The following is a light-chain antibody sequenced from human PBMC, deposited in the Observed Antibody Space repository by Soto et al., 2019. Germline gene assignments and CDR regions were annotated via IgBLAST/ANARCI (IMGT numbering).Light chain of an antibody. CDR2: SAS. CDR1: RSVSNN. Sequence: EIVMTQSPATLSVSPGERATLSCRASRSVSNNLAWYQQKPGQAPRVLIYSASTRATGIPARFSGSGSGTEFTLTIAGLQSEDFAVYYCQQYYNWPPETFGPGTKVDIK. CDR3: QQYYNWPPET. J-gene: IGKJ3*01. V-gene: IGKV3-15*01.